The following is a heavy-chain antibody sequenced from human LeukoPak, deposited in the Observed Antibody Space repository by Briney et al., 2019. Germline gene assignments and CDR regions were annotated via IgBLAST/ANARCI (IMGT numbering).Heavy chain of an antibody. J-gene: IGHJ3*02. CDR2: INPNSGGT. V-gene: IGHV1-2*02. Sequence: ASVKVSCKVSGYTLTGLSMHWVRQAPGKGLEWMGWINPNSGGTNYAQKFQGRVTMTRDTSISTAYMELSRLRSDDTAVYYCARVRIVGATTAHDAFDIWGQGTMVTVSS. CDR1: GYTLTGLS. CDR3: ARVRIVGATTAHDAFDI. D-gene: IGHD1-26*01.